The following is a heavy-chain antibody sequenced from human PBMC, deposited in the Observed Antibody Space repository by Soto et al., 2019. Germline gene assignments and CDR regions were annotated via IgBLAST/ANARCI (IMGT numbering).Heavy chain of an antibody. D-gene: IGHD2-15*01. CDR1: GFTFSSYA. Sequence: EGSLRLSCAASGFTFSSYAMSWVRQAPGKGLEWVSAISGSGGSTDYADSVKGRFTISRDNSKKTLYLQMNSLRAEDTAVYYCAKSVGVVVPDRYYFDYRRQGAMVTVYS. CDR2: ISGSGGST. CDR3: AKSVGVVVPDRYYFDY. V-gene: IGHV3-23*01. J-gene: IGHJ4*02.